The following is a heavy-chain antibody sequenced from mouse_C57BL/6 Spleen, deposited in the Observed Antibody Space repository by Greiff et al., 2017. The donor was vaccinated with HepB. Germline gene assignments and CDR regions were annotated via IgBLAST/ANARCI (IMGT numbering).Heavy chain of an antibody. CDR1: GYTFTEYT. Sequence: QVHVKQSGAELVKPGASVKLSCKASGYTFTEYTIHWVKQRSGQGLEWIGWIYPGSGSIKYNEKFKDKATLTADKSSSTVYMELSSLTSEDSAVYFCARHEEGYGYDYAMDYWGQGTSVTVSS. D-gene: IGHD2-2*01. V-gene: IGHV1-62-2*01. J-gene: IGHJ4*01. CDR2: IYPGSGSI. CDR3: ARHEEGYGYDYAMDY.